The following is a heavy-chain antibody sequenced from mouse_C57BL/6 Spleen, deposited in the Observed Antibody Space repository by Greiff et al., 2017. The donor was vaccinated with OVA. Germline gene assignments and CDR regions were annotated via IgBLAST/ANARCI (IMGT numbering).Heavy chain of an antibody. CDR2: IYPRSGNT. D-gene: IGHD3-3*01. Sequence: SGAELARPGASVKLSCKASGYTFTSYGISWVKQRTGQGLEWIGEIYPRSGNTYYNEKFKGKATLTADKSSSTAYMELRSLTSEDSAVYFCARKGLFNYFDYWGQGTTLTVSS. V-gene: IGHV1-81*01. CDR1: GYTFTSYG. J-gene: IGHJ2*01. CDR3: ARKGLFNYFDY.